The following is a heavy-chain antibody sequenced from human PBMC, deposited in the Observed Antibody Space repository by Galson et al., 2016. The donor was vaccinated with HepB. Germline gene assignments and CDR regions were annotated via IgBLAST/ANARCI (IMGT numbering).Heavy chain of an antibody. V-gene: IGHV3-21*01. CDR2: ISSSSSYI. Sequence: LRLSCAASGFTFSSYSLNWVRQALGKGLEWVSSISSSSSYIYYADSVKGRFTISRDNAKNSLYLQMNSLRAEDTAVYYCARDLKQREDHSDRYYYFGMDVWGQGTTVTVSS. D-gene: IGHD3-9*01. CDR3: ARDLKQREDHSDRYYYFGMDV. J-gene: IGHJ6*02. CDR1: GFTFSSYS.